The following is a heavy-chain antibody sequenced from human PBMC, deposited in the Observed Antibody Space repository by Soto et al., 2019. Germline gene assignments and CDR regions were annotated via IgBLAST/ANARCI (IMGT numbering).Heavy chain of an antibody. J-gene: IGHJ6*03. D-gene: IGHD2-2*01. CDR3: AKDSTLDYYYYMDV. Sequence: QVQLVESGGGVVQPGRSLRLSCAASGFTFNNYGIHWVRQAPGKGLEWVSFISYDGNKKYYADSVKGRFTISRDNSKNTLFLQMHSLRLEDTAVYFCAKDSTLDYYYYMDVWCKGTTVTVSS. CDR1: GFTFNNYG. V-gene: IGHV3-30*18. CDR2: ISYDGNKK.